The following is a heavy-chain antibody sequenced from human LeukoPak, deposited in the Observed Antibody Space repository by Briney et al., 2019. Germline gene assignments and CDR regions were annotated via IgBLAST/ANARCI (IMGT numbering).Heavy chain of an antibody. J-gene: IGHJ4*02. Sequence: GGSLRLSCAASGFSVSNNYMTWVRQAPGKGLEWVSNIYSGGTTFYADSVKGRFTISRDNSRNTLYLQMNNVRAEDTALYYCVRSPGSLFDYWGQGTLVTVSS. CDR3: VRSPGSLFDY. V-gene: IGHV3-53*01. CDR1: GFSVSNNY. CDR2: IYSGGTT.